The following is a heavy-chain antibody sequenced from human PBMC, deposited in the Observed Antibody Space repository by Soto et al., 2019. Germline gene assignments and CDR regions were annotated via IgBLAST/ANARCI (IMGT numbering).Heavy chain of an antibody. Sequence: SETLSLTCTVSGDSITSNSYFWAWIRQPPGKGLEWIGSIYYSGTTYHNPSLKSRVTISVDRSSNQFSLKLTSVTAADTAVYYCARHFSVDHIHYSGQAALVTGSS. J-gene: IGHJ4*02. D-gene: IGHD3-9*01. CDR3: ARHFSVDHIHY. V-gene: IGHV4-39*01. CDR1: GDSITSNSYF. CDR2: IYYSGTT.